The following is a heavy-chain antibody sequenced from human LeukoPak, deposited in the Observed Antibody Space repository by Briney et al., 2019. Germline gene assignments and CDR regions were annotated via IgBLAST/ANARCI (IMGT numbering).Heavy chain of an antibody. CDR1: GFTFSSYV. CDR3: AKDKRMDV. J-gene: IGHJ6*02. V-gene: IGHV3-23*01. Sequence: GGSLRLSCAASGFTFSSYVMSWVRQAPGKGLEWVSGISGSGDSTYYADFVKGRFTISRDNSKNALYLQTNSLRAEDMAVYYCAKDKRMDVWGLGTTVTVSS. CDR2: ISGSGDST.